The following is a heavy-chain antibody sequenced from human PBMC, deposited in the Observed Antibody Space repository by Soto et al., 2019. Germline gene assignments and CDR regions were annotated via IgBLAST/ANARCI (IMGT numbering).Heavy chain of an antibody. CDR2: IYHSGST. Sequence: SETLSLTCAVSGGSISSGGYSWSWIRQPPGKGLEWIGYIYHSGSTYYNPSLKSRVTISVDRSKNQFSLKLSSVTAADTAVYYCARVGVVTDAFYIWGQGTMVTVSS. J-gene: IGHJ3*02. CDR3: ARVGVVTDAFYI. V-gene: IGHV4-30-2*01. D-gene: IGHD2-21*02. CDR1: GGSISSGGYS.